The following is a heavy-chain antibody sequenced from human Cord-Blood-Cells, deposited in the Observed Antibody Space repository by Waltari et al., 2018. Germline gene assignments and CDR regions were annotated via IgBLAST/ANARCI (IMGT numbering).Heavy chain of an antibody. CDR1: GGSFSGYY. CDR3: ARSVSQPRPLVGARVACDI. J-gene: IGHJ3*02. CDR2: INHSGRT. D-gene: IGHD1-26*01. Sequence: QVQLQQWGAGLLKPSETLSLTCAVYGGSFSGYYWSWLRQPPGYVPAWIGEINHSGRTNYNPSLKRRVTISVDTSTIQFSRKLRSVTAADAAVYYCARSVSQPRPLVGARVACDIGGQGTMVAVCS. V-gene: IGHV4-34*01.